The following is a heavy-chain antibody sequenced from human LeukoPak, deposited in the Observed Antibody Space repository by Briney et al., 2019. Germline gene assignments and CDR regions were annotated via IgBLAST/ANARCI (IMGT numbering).Heavy chain of an antibody. CDR3: AKSNLAYCGGDCPVDY. CDR1: GFTFSSYG. D-gene: IGHD2-21*02. CDR2: IRYDGSNK. J-gene: IGHJ4*02. Sequence: GGSLRLSCAASGFTFSSYGMHWVRQAPGKGLEWVAFIRYDGSNKYYADSVKGRFTISRDNSKNTLYLQMNSLRAEDTAVYYCAKSNLAYCGGDCPVDYWGQGTLVTVSS. V-gene: IGHV3-30*02.